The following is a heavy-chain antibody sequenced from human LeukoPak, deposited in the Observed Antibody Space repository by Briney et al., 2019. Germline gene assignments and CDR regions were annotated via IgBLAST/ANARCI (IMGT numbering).Heavy chain of an antibody. D-gene: IGHD3-22*01. J-gene: IGHJ5*02. CDR3: AREDSSGYYYTYNWFDP. CDR1: GYTFTSYD. Sequence: ASVKVSCKASGYTFTSYDINWVRQATGQGLEWMGIINPSGGSTSYAQKFQGRVTMTRDTSTSTVYMELSSLRSEDTAVYYCAREDSSGYYYTYNWFDPWGQGTLVTVSS. CDR2: INPSGGST. V-gene: IGHV1-46*01.